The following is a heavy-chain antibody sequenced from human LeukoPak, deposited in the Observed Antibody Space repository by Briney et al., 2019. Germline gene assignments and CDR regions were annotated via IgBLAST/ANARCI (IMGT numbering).Heavy chain of an antibody. CDR3: ARALWSTGGPIDY. CDR2: MNPNSGNT. J-gene: IGHJ4*02. Sequence: ASVKVSCKASGYTFTSYDINGVRQATGQGLEWMGGMNPNSGNTGYAQKFQGRVTMTRNTSISTAYMELSSLRSEDTAVYYCARALWSTGGPIDYWGQGTLVTVSS. D-gene: IGHD3-10*01. V-gene: IGHV1-8*01. CDR1: GYTFTSYD.